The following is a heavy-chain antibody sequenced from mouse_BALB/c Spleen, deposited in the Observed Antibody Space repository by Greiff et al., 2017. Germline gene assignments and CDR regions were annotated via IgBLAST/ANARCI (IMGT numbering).Heavy chain of an antibody. J-gene: IGHJ4*01. CDR3: ARKGLRGDYAMDY. CDR1: GYAFTNYS. V-gene: IGHV1-54*01. CDR2: INPGSGGT. D-gene: IGHD1-1*01. Sequence: VQLQQSGAELVRPGTSVKVSCTASGYAFTNYSIEWVKQRPGQGLEWIGVINPGSGGTNYYETFKGKATLTADKSSSTAYMQLSSLKSDDSTVYVCARKGLRGDYAMDYWGQGTSVTVSS.